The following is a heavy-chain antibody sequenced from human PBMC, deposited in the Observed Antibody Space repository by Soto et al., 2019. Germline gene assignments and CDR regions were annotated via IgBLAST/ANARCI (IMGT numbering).Heavy chain of an antibody. CDR1: GFTFSSYC. CDR2: IKQDGSEK. Sequence: PXEALRLSSAASGFTFSSYCMSWVRQAAGKGLEWVANIKQDGSEKYYVDSVKGRFTISRDNAKNSLYLQMNSLRAEDTAVYYCARERIVVVPAAMHGMDVWGQGTTVTVSS. D-gene: IGHD2-2*01. CDR3: ARERIVVVPAAMHGMDV. V-gene: IGHV3-7*01. J-gene: IGHJ6*02.